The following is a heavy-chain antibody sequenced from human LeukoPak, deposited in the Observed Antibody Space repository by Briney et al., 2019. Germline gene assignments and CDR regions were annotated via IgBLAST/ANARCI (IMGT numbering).Heavy chain of an antibody. J-gene: IGHJ5*02. CDR1: GGTFSSYA. D-gene: IGHD6-19*01. V-gene: IGHV1-69*05. CDR3: ARYDPGEQWCYWFDP. Sequence: RAASVKVSCKASGGTFSSYAISWVRQAPGQGLEWMGGIIPIFGTANYAQKFQGRVTITTDESTSTAYMELSSLRSEDTAVYYCARYDPGEQWCYWFDPWGQGTLVTVSS. CDR2: IIPIFGTA.